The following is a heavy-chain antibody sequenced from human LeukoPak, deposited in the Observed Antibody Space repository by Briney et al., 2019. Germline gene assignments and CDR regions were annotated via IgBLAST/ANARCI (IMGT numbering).Heavy chain of an antibody. V-gene: IGHV4-34*01. CDR2: INHSGST. D-gene: IGHD5-12*01. CDR3: ARGQVEWLRFGIYGP. CDR1: GGSFSGYY. J-gene: IGHJ5*02. Sequence: PSETLSLTCAVYGGSFSGYYWSWIRQPPGKGLEWIGEINHSGSTNYNPSLKSRVTIPVDTSKNQFSLKLSSVTAADTAVYYCARGQVEWLRFGIYGPWGQGTLVTVSS.